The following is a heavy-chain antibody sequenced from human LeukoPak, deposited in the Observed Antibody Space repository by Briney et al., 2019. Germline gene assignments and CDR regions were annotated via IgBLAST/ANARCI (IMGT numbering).Heavy chain of an antibody. J-gene: IGHJ4*02. CDR1: GFTFSNYA. D-gene: IGHD6-19*01. CDR2: ISGSGGST. CDR3: AKDGEQWLVQPSYFDY. V-gene: IGHV3-23*01. Sequence: GASLRLSCAASGFTFSNYAMSWVRQAPGKGLEWVSAISGSGGSTYYADSVKGRFTISRDNSKNTLYLQMNSLRAEDTAVYYCAKDGEQWLVQPSYFDYWGQGTLVTVSS.